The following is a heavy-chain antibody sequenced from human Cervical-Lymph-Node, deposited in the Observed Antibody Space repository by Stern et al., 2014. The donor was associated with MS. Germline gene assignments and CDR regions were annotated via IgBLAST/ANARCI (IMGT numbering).Heavy chain of an antibody. CDR3: ATSLYSRGWQNYYYYYGLDV. V-gene: IGHV1-24*01. CDR1: GDTLTELS. J-gene: IGHJ6*02. CDR2: FDPEDGET. Sequence: VQLVESGAEVKKPGASVKVSCKVSGDTLTELSMHWVRQAPGKGLEWMGGFDPEDGETIYAQKFQGRVTMTEDTSTDTAYIELSSLRSEDTAVYYCATSLYSRGWQNYYYYYGLDVWGQGTTVTVSS. D-gene: IGHD6-19*01.